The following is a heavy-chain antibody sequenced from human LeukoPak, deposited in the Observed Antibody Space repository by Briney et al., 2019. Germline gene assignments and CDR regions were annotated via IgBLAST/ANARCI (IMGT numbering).Heavy chain of an antibody. V-gene: IGHV1-18*04. D-gene: IGHD6-13*01. Sequence: ASVKVSCKASGYTFTSYGISWVRQAPGQGLEWMGWISAYNGNTNYAQKLQGRVTMTTDTSTSTAYMELRSLRSDDTAVYYCARDGWEAAAGLAAGWYLDLWGRGTLVTVSS. J-gene: IGHJ2*01. CDR2: ISAYNGNT. CDR3: ARDGWEAAAGLAAGWYLDL. CDR1: GYTFTSYG.